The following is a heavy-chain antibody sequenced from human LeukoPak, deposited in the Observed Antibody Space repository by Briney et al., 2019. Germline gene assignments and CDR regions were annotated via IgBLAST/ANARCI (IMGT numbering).Heavy chain of an antibody. Sequence: SETLSLTCTVSGGSISSYYWSWIRQPPGKGLEWIGYIYYTGITNYNPSLKSRVTMSVVPSKNQFSLKLSSVTAADTAVYYCARHANYYGSGSYFDYWGQGTLVTVS. CDR3: ARHANYYGSGSYFDY. CDR2: IYYTGIT. V-gene: IGHV4-59*08. J-gene: IGHJ4*02. CDR1: GGSISSYY. D-gene: IGHD3-10*01.